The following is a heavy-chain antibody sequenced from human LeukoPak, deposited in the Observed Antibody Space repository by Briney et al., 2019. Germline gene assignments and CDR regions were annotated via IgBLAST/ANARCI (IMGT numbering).Heavy chain of an antibody. D-gene: IGHD5-24*01. Sequence: GGSLRLSCAASGFTCSSYWMNWARQAPGKGLEWVASINHNGNVNYYVDSVKGRFTISRDNAKNTLTLQMNSLRVEDTAVYFCARDWVYKIDYWGRGTLVTVSS. V-gene: IGHV3-7*01. CDR1: GFTCSSYW. CDR3: ARDWVYKIDY. CDR2: INHNGNVN. J-gene: IGHJ4*02.